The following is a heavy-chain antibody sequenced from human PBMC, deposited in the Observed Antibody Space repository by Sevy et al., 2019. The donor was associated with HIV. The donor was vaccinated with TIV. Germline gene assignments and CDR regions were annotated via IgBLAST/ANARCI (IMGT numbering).Heavy chain of an antibody. V-gene: IGHV3-33*08. CDR2: IWYDGSNI. D-gene: IGHD3-3*01. CDR3: ARESSHDFWSGYWGYLDY. CDR1: GFTFSTYA. Sequence: GGSLRLSCAASGFTFSTYAMSWVRQAPGKGPEWVAVIWYDGSNIYYADSAKGRFTISRDNSKNKLYLQMYSLRPEDTAVYYCARESSHDFWSGYWGYLDYWGQGTLVTVSS. J-gene: IGHJ4*02.